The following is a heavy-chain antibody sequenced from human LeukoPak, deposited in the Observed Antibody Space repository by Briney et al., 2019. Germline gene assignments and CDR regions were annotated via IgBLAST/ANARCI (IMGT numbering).Heavy chain of an antibody. CDR3: AREKQKYSSGWYCLDY. CDR1: GFTFSTYV. J-gene: IGHJ4*02. V-gene: IGHV3-30*03. D-gene: IGHD6-19*01. Sequence: GGSLRLSCAASGFTFSTYVMHWVRQAPGKGLEWVAVISYDGNNKYYADSVKGRFTISRDNSKNTLYLQMNSLRAEDTAVYYCAREKQKYSSGWYCLDYWGQGTLVTVSS. CDR2: ISYDGNNK.